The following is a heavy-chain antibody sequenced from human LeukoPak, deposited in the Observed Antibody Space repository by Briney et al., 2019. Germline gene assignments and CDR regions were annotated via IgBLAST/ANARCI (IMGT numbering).Heavy chain of an antibody. V-gene: IGHV4-59*01. D-gene: IGHD1-26*01. CDR3: AXXGGSYAGDYYYYMDV. CDR1: GGSITSYY. J-gene: IGHJ6*03. CDR2: MYDSGST. Sequence: SETLSLTCTVSGGSITSYYWSWIRQPPGKGLEWIGYMYDSGSTNYNPSLKSRVTISVDTSKNQFSLKLSSVTAADTAVYYCAXXGGSYAGDYYYYMDVWGKGTTVSISS.